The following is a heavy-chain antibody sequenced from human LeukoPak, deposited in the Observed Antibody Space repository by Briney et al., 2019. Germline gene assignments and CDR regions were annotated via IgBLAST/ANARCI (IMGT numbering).Heavy chain of an antibody. CDR2: INPNSGGT. Sequence: ASVKVSCKASGYTFTGYYMHWVRQAPGQGLEWMGWINPNSGGTNYAQKFQGRVTMTRDTSISTAYMELSRLRSDDTAVYYCARDSLHGGDYYYYYYMDVWGKGTTITVSS. V-gene: IGHV1-2*02. CDR3: ARDSLHGGDYYYYYYMDV. CDR1: GYTFTGYY. J-gene: IGHJ6*03. D-gene: IGHD4-17*01.